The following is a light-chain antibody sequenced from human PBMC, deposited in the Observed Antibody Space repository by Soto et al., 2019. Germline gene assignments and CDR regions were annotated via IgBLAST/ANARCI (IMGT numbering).Light chain of an antibody. V-gene: IGKV3-15*01. Sequence: EIVLTQYPATLSLSPGERATLSCRASQSVSSNLAWYHQKPGQAPRLLIYGVSARATGSPARFSGSGFGTEFSLTISSRQYQDFAPDYYQQYNFWSETFGQGTKVDI. CDR1: QSVSSN. J-gene: IGKJ1*01. CDR3: QQYNFWSET. CDR2: GVS.